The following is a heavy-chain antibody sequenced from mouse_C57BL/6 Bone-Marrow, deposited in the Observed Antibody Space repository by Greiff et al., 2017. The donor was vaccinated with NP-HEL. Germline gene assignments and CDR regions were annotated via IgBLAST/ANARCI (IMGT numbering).Heavy chain of an antibody. V-gene: IGHV3-6*01. CDR2: ISYDGSN. D-gene: IGHD1-1*01. CDR1: GYSITSGYY. Sequence: EVKLMESGPGLVKPSQSLSLTCSVTGYSITSGYYWNWIRQFPGNKLEWMGYISYDGSNNYNPSLKNRISITRDTSKNQFFLKLNSVTTEDTATYYCASTTVVATRAWFAYWGQGTLVTVSA. CDR3: ASTTVVATRAWFAY. J-gene: IGHJ3*01.